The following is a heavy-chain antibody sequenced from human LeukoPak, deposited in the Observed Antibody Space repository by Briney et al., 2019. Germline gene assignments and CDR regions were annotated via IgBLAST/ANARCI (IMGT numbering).Heavy chain of an antibody. V-gene: IGHV5-51*01. J-gene: IGHJ4*02. D-gene: IGHD5-24*01. CDR2: IYPGDSDT. CDR1: GYSFTSYW. CDR3: ARLGVMATIRFDY. Sequence: GESLKISCKGSGYSFTSYWIGWVRQMPGKGLEWMGIIYPGDSDTRYSPSFRGQVTTSADKSISTAYLQWSSLKASDTAMYYCARLGVMATIRFDYWGQGTLVTVSS.